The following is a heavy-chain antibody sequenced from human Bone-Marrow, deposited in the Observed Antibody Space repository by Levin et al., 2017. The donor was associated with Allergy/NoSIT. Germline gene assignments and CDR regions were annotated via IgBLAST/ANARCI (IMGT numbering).Heavy chain of an antibody. CDR1: GITVSSNY. CDR2: IYSGGTT. J-gene: IGHJ4*02. D-gene: IGHD5-24*01. CDR3: ARSGSRGGYKFLDY. V-gene: IGHV3-53*01. Sequence: PGGSLRLSCAASGITVSSNYMTWVRQAPGKGLEWVSLIYSGGTTYYADSVKGRFTISRDDSKNTLYLQMNSLRAEDTAVYFCARSGSRGGYKFLDYWGQGTLVTVSS.